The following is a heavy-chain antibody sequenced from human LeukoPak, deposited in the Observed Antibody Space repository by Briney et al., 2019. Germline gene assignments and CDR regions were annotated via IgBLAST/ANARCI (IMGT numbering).Heavy chain of an antibody. V-gene: IGHV4-4*07. Sequence: SETLSLTCTVSGVSISSYYWSWIRQPAGKGLEWIGRIHTSGSTNYNPSLKSRVTMSVDTSKNQFSLKVNSVTAADTAVYYCARGSYYYYYDSSGYGGTGFDYWGQGTLVTVSS. CDR1: GVSISSYY. CDR2: IHTSGST. D-gene: IGHD3-22*01. CDR3: ARGSYYYYYDSSGYGGTGFDY. J-gene: IGHJ4*02.